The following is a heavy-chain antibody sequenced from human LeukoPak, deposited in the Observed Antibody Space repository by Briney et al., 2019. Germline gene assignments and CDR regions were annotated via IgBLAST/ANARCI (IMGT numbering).Heavy chain of an antibody. D-gene: IGHD6-13*01. CDR3: AKDGLYSSSWYY. V-gene: IGHV3-30*18. Sequence: GGSLRLSCAAFGFTFSSYGMHWVRQAPGKGLEWVAVISYDGSNKYYADSVKGRFTISRDNSKNTLYLQMNSLRAEDTAVYYCAKDGLYSSSWYYWGQGTLVTVSS. CDR2: ISYDGSNK. J-gene: IGHJ4*02. CDR1: GFTFSSYG.